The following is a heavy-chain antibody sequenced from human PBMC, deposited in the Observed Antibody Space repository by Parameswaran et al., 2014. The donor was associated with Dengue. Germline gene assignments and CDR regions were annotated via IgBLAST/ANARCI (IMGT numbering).Heavy chain of an antibody. V-gene: IGHV3-7*01. J-gene: IGHJ4*02. CDR2: IKQDGSEK. Sequence: RWIRQPPGKGLEWVANIKQDGSEKYYVDSVKGRFTISRDNAKNSLYLQMNSLRAEDTAVYYCARDPVAGVFDYWGQGTLVTVSS. CDR3: ARDPVAGVFDY. D-gene: IGHD6-19*01.